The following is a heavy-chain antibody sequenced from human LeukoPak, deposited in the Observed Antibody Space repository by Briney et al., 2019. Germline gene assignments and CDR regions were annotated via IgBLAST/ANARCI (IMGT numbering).Heavy chain of an antibody. D-gene: IGHD3-22*01. Sequence: PGGSLRLSCVVSGFTFSDYAMSWVRRAPGKGLEWVSAITGSGQTKYYTDSVKGRFTKSRDNSKNTLYLHMNNLRDDDTAEYFCAKESLVVIESFFDNWGQGTLVLVSS. V-gene: IGHV3-23*01. CDR3: AKESLVVIESFFDN. CDR2: ITGSGQTK. CDR1: GFTFSDYA. J-gene: IGHJ4*02.